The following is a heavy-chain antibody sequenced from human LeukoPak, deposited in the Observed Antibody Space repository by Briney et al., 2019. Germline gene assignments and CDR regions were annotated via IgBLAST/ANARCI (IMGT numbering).Heavy chain of an antibody. J-gene: IGHJ4*02. CDR3: ARVVDFWSGYFDY. CDR1: GGSINNYY. Sequence: SETLSLTCTVSGGSINNYYWSWIRQPAGKGLEWIGRIYTSGSTNYNPSLKSRVTISVDTSKNQFSLKLSSVTAADTAVYYCARVVDFWSGYFDYWGQGTLVTVSS. V-gene: IGHV4-4*07. CDR2: IYTSGST. D-gene: IGHD3-3*01.